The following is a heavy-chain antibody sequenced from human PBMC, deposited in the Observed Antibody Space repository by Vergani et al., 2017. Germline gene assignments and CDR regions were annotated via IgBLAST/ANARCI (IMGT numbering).Heavy chain of an antibody. Sequence: QVQLQQWGAGLLKPSETLSLTCAVYGGSFSGYYWSWIRQPPGKGLEWIGEINHSGSTNYNPSLKRRVTISVDTSKNPFSLKLSSGTAADTAVYYCARKKGSSWYGAFDIWGQGTMVTVSS. CDR2: INHSGST. D-gene: IGHD6-13*01. CDR1: GGSFSGYY. V-gene: IGHV4-34*01. CDR3: ARKKGSSWYGAFDI. J-gene: IGHJ3*02.